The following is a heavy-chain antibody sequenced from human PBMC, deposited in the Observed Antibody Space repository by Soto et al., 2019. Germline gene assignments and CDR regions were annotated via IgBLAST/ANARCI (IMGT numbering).Heavy chain of an antibody. CDR3: ARSIRPRSGWYGGASFDY. Sequence: QVQLQESGPGLVKPSGTLSLTCAVSGGSISSSNWWSWVRQPPGKGLEWIGEIYHSGSTNYNPSLKSRVTIAVDKSKNQFSLKLSSVTAADTAVSYCARSIRPRSGWYGGASFDYWGQGTLVTVSS. CDR1: GGSISSSNW. D-gene: IGHD6-19*01. CDR2: IYHSGST. J-gene: IGHJ4*02. V-gene: IGHV4-4*02.